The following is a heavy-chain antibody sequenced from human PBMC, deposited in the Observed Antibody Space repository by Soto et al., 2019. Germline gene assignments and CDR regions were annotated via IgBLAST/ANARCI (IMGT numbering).Heavy chain of an antibody. J-gene: IGHJ4*02. Sequence: EIQLLESGGGLVQPGGSLRLSCAASGFTFSNYAMTCVRQAPGKGLEWVAGISGSGDTYYAASVKGRFTISRDNSKNTVYLQMNSLRAEDTAIYFCAKDRGFGVASATHDSWGQGTLVTVSS. CDR3: AKDRGFGVASATHDS. CDR2: ISGSGDT. V-gene: IGHV3-23*01. CDR1: GFTFSNYA. D-gene: IGHD3-10*01.